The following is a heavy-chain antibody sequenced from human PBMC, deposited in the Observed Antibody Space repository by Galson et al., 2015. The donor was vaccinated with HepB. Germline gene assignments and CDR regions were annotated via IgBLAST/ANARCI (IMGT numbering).Heavy chain of an antibody. CDR1: GITFTNFW. Sequence: SLRLSCAASGITFTNFWLTWVRQAPGKGLEWVASIKKDGTQRNYVDSVKGRFTISRDNAKQSLYLQMDGLRAEDTALYHCARGRGSFPRHYFDSWGQGTLVTVSS. CDR2: IKKDGTQR. V-gene: IGHV3-7*03. J-gene: IGHJ4*02. CDR3: ARGRGSFPRHYFDS. D-gene: IGHD1-26*01.